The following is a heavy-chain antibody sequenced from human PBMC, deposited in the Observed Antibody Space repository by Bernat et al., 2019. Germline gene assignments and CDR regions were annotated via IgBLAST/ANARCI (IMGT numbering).Heavy chain of an antibody. V-gene: IGHV3-23*01. J-gene: IGHJ6*02. CDR1: GFTFSSFS. CDR2: ISGSGGSR. Sequence: EVQLLESGGGLVQPGGSLRLSCVASGFTFSSFSLSWVRQAPGKGLEWVSGISGSGGSRYDAESVRGRFTISRDNAKTTLYLQMNSLRAEDTAVYYCAKVWFGSYYYYYGMDVWGQGTTVTVSS. D-gene: IGHD3-10*01. CDR3: AKVWFGSYYYYYGMDV.